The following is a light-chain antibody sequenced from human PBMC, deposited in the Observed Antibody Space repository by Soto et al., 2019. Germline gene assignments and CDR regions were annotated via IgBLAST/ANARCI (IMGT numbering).Light chain of an antibody. Sequence: EIVLTQSPGTLSMSPGERATLSCRASQSVSNNYLSWYQQKPGQAPRLLIFAAYSRATGIPDRFSGSGSGPDVTLTISSLEPEDFAMYYCQHYDTYSKRRAFGGGPTVEIK. CDR2: AAY. CDR1: QSVSNNY. CDR3: QHYDTYSKRRA. V-gene: IGKV3-20*01. J-gene: IGKJ4*01.